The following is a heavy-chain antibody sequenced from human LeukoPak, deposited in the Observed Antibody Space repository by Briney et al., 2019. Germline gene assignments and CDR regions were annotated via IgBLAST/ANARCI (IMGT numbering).Heavy chain of an antibody. CDR3: GGRGF. CDR1: GGSISSNC. J-gene: IGHJ4*02. CDR2: IYASGTT. D-gene: IGHD3-10*01. Sequence: SETLSLTCTVFGGSISSNCWSWIRQPPGKGLEWIGCIYASGTTNYNPSLRGRLTISVDTSNSQFSLTVTSVTAADTAVYYCGGRGFWGQGTLVTVSS. V-gene: IGHV4-4*08.